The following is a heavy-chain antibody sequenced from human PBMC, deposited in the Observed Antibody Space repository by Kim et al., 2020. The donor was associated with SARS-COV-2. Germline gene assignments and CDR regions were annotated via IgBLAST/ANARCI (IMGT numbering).Heavy chain of an antibody. V-gene: IGHV4-59*01. CDR3: AREGAGSYNLYYFDY. J-gene: IGHJ4*02. D-gene: IGHD1-26*01. Sequence: PPLKGRVTISVDTSKNQFSLKLGSVTAADTAVYYCAREGAGSYNLYYFDYWGQGTLVTVSS.